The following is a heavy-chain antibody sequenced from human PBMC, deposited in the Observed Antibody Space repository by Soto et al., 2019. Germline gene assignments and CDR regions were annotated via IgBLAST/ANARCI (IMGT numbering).Heavy chain of an antibody. V-gene: IGHV5-51*01. CDR3: SSRIAVAGRGDYYYYGMDV. Sequence: GESLKISCKGSGYSFTSYWIGWVRQMPGKGLEWMGIIYPGDSDTRYSPSFQGQVTISADKSISTAYLQWSSLKASETAMYYCSSRIAVAGRGDYYYYGMDVWGQGTTVTVSS. CDR2: IYPGDSDT. CDR1: GYSFTSYW. D-gene: IGHD6-19*01. J-gene: IGHJ6*02.